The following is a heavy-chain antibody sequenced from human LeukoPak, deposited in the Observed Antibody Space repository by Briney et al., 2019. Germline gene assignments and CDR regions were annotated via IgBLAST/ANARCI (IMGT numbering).Heavy chain of an antibody. CDR3: ARYIPYYDILTGYRNYYYGMDV. D-gene: IGHD3-9*01. Sequence: GASVKVSCKPFGYTFTSYEINWVRQATGQGLEWMGWMNPNSGNTGYAQKFQGRVTMTRNTSISTASLELGSLSFEDTAEDYGARYIPYYDILTGYRNYYYGMDVGGQGTTVTVPS. CDR2: MNPNSGNT. J-gene: IGHJ6*02. CDR1: GYTFTSYE. V-gene: IGHV1-8*01.